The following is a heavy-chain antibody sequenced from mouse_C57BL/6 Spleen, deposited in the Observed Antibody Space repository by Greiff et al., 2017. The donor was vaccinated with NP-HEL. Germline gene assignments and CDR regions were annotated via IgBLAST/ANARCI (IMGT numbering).Heavy chain of an antibody. Sequence: VQLQQSGAELVRPGASVKLSCTASGFNIKDDYMHWVKQRPEQGLEWIGWIDPENGDTEYASKFQGKATITADTSSNTAYLQLSSLTSEDTAVYYCTTLYYGSRYFDYWGQGTTLTVSS. V-gene: IGHV14-4*01. CDR2: IDPENGDT. J-gene: IGHJ2*01. CDR1: GFNIKDDY. D-gene: IGHD1-1*01. CDR3: TTLYYGSRYFDY.